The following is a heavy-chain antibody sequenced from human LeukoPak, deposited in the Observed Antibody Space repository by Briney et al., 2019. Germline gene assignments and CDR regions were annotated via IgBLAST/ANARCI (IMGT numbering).Heavy chain of an antibody. CDR3: ARDLDRYGSGSYPRYGMDV. CDR2: ISAYNGNT. D-gene: IGHD3-10*01. CDR1: GYTFTSYV. J-gene: IGHJ6*02. V-gene: IGHV1-18*01. Sequence: GASVKVSCKASGYTFTSYVISWVRQAPGQGLEWMGWISAYNGNTNYAQKLQGRVTMTTDTSTSTAYMELRSLRSDDTAVYYCARDLDRYGSGSYPRYGMDVWGQGTTVTASS.